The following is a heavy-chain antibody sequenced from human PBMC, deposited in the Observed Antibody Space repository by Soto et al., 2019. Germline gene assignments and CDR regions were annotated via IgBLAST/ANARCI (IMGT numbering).Heavy chain of an antibody. V-gene: IGHV3-48*01. CDR1: GFTFSSYS. CDR2: ISSSSSTI. D-gene: IGHD6-13*01. J-gene: IGHJ4*02. CDR3: ARVEGGIIAAHFYY. Sequence: GGSLRLSCAASGFTFSSYSMNWVRQAPGKGLEWVSYISSSSSTIYCADSVKGRFTISRDNAKNSLYLQMNSLRAEDTAVYYCARVEGGIIAAHFYYWGQGTLVTVSS.